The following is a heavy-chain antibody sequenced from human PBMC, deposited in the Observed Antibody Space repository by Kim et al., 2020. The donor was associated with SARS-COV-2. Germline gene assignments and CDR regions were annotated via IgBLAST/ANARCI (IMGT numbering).Heavy chain of an antibody. CDR1: GGSISSGGYY. Sequence: SETLSLTCTVSGGSISSGGYYWSWIRQHPGKGLEWIGYIYYSGSTYYNPSLKSRVTISVDTSKNQFSLKLSSVTAADTAVYYCARVWDDGEAVTDEIDRFDYWGQGTLVTVSS. CDR3: ARVWDDGEAVTDEIDRFDY. CDR2: IYYSGST. J-gene: IGHJ4*02. D-gene: IGHD1-1*01. V-gene: IGHV4-31*03.